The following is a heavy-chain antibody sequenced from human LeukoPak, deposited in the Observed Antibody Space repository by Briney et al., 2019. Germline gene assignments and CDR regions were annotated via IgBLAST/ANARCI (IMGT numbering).Heavy chain of an antibody. CDR3: ATWLRALDY. V-gene: IGHV3-48*02. Sequence: GGSLRLSCAASGFTFSSYDMNWVRQAPVNWLEWVSYVGRSPTTIYYADSVRGRFTISRDNVKNSVYLQMNSLRDEDTAVYYCATWLRALDYWGQGTLVSVS. D-gene: IGHD5-12*01. J-gene: IGHJ4*02. CDR1: GFTFSSYD. CDR2: VGRSPTTI.